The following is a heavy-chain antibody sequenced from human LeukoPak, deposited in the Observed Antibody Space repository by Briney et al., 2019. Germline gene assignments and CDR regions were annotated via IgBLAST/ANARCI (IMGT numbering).Heavy chain of an antibody. J-gene: IGHJ4*02. CDR3: TRGDSASKIDY. D-gene: IGHD3-22*01. V-gene: IGHV3-7*01. CDR1: EFTFSSYW. CDR2: IKPDGSED. Sequence: GRSLRLSCAGSEFTFSSYWMSWVRQPPGKGLESVPYIKPDGSEDYYVDSVKGRFTISRDNAESSLYLQMNSLRVEDTAVYYCTRGDSASKIDYWGQGTLVTVSS.